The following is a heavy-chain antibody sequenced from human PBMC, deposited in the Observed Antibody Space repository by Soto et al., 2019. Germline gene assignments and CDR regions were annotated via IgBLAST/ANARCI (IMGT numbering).Heavy chain of an antibody. CDR3: ARERYSSGWFSGDY. V-gene: IGHV3-7*05. D-gene: IGHD6-19*01. CDR2: IKQDGSEK. CDR1: GFTFSSYW. J-gene: IGHJ4*02. Sequence: EVQLVESGGGLVQPGGSLGLSCAASGFTFSSYWMSWVRQAPGKGLEWVASIKQDGSEKYYVDSVKGRFTISRDNAKNSLYRQMNSLRAEDTALYYWARERYSSGWFSGDYWGQGALVTVSS.